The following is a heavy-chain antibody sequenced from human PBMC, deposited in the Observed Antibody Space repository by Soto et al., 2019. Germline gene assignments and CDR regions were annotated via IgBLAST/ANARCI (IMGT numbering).Heavy chain of an antibody. CDR1: GGSISSSSYY. J-gene: IGHJ4*02. Sequence: QLQLQESGPGLVKPSETLSLTCSVSGGSISSSSYYWGWIRQPPGKGLQWIGTIYYSGSTYYHPSLKGRVTISVDTSKNQFSLKLSSVTAADTAVYYCASSDGGSTIDYWGQGALVTVSS. V-gene: IGHV4-39*01. CDR3: ASSDGGSTIDY. CDR2: IYYSGST.